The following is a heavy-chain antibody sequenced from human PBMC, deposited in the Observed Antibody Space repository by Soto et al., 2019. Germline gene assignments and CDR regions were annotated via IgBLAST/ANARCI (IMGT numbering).Heavy chain of an antibody. J-gene: IGHJ5*02. V-gene: IGHV1-69*04. CDR1: GGTFSRYT. CDR3: ARDLGVAKPDPNNWFDP. D-gene: IGHD2-15*01. Sequence: SVKVSCKASGGTFSRYTIIWGRQAHGQGLEWMGRIIPILGIANYAQKFQGRVTITADKSTSTAYMELSSLRSEDTAVYYCARDLGVAKPDPNNWFDPWGQGTLVTV. CDR2: IIPILGIA.